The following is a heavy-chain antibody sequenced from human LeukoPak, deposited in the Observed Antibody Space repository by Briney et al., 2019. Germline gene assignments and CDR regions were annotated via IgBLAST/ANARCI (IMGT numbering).Heavy chain of an antibody. CDR1: GFTFSSYG. V-gene: IGHV3-33*01. J-gene: IGHJ4*02. CDR3: ARDSQYSSGWYRDDY. D-gene: IGHD6-19*01. CDR2: IWYDGSNK. Sequence: GRSLRLSCAASGFTFSSYGMHWVRQAPGKGLQWVAVIWYDGSNKYYADSVKGRFTISRDNSKNTLYLQMNSLRAEDTAVYYCARDSQYSSGWYRDDYWGQGTLVTVSS.